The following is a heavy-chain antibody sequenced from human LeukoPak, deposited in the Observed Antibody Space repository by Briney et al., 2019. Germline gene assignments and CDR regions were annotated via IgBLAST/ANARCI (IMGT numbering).Heavy chain of an antibody. CDR3: VTPLRWELSNDY. D-gene: IGHD4-23*01. V-gene: IGHV3-23*01. J-gene: IGHJ4*02. CDR1: GFTFSSYA. CDR2: ISGSGGST. Sequence: GGSLRLSCAASGFTFSSYAMSWVRQAPGKGLEWVSAISGSGGSTYYADSVKGRFTISRDNSKNTLYLQMNSLRAEDTAVYYCVTPLRWELSNDYWGQGTLVTVSS.